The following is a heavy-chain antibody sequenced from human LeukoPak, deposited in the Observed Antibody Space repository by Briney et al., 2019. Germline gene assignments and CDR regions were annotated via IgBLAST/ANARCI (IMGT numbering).Heavy chain of an antibody. Sequence: TGRSLRLSCAAFGFTFDDYAMHWVRQAPGKGLEWVSGISWNSGNIDYADSVKGRFTISRDNAKNTLYLQMNSLRAEDMALYYCAKASGSYYYYYIDVWGKGPRSPSP. CDR1: GFTFDDYA. D-gene: IGHD3-10*01. J-gene: IGHJ6*03. CDR2: ISWNSGNI. CDR3: AKASGSYYYYYIDV. V-gene: IGHV3-9*03.